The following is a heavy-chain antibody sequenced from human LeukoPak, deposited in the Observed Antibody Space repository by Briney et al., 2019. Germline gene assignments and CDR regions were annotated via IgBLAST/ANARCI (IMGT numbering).Heavy chain of an antibody. CDR1: GYTFTNHG. Sequence: ASVKVSCKASGYTFTNHGLSWVRQAPGQGLEWMGWISPYNGNTNYAQKLQGRVTMTTDTSTSTAYMELRSLRSDDTAVYYCARAAPIAVADNWFDPWGQGTLVTVSS. V-gene: IGHV1-18*01. CDR3: ARAAPIAVADNWFDP. J-gene: IGHJ5*02. D-gene: IGHD6-19*01. CDR2: ISPYNGNT.